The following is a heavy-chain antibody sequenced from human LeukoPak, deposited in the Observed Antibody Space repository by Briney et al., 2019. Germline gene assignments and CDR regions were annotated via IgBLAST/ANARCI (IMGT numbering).Heavy chain of an antibody. CDR2: IIPILGIA. Sequence: SVTVSCKASGGTFSSYAISWVRQAPGQGLEWMGRIIPILGIANYAQKFQGRVTITADKSTSTAYMELSSLRSEDTAVYYCAKGYSYGYSWDYWGQGTLVTVSS. J-gene: IGHJ4*02. CDR1: GGTFSSYA. V-gene: IGHV1-69*04. D-gene: IGHD5-18*01. CDR3: AKGYSYGYSWDY.